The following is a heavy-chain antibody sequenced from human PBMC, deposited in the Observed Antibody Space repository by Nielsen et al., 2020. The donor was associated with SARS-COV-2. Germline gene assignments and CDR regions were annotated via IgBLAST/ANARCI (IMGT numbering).Heavy chain of an antibody. Sequence: GGSLRLSCAASGFSFSNYAMHWVRQVPGKGLEWVAVISYDGSEKYYTDSVQGRFTISRDNSKNTLYLEMDGLRPDDTALYYCAKDRRIVAADYFDYWGQGTLVTVSS. J-gene: IGHJ4*02. CDR1: GFSFSNYA. D-gene: IGHD6-13*01. V-gene: IGHV3-30*10. CDR2: ISYDGSEK. CDR3: AKDRRIVAADYFDY.